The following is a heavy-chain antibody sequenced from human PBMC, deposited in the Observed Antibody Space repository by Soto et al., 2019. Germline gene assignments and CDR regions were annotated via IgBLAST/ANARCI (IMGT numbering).Heavy chain of an antibody. CDR3: ARDXSITIFGVVSEAYYFDY. V-gene: IGHV3-30-3*01. D-gene: IGHD3-3*01. CDR2: ISYDGSNK. Sequence: GGSLRLSCAASGFTFSSYAMHWVRQAPGKGLEWVAVISYDGSNKYYADSVKGRFTISRDNSKNTLYLQMNSLRAEDTAVYYCARDXSITIFGVVSEAYYFDYWGQGTLVTVSS. J-gene: IGHJ4*02. CDR1: GFTFSSYA.